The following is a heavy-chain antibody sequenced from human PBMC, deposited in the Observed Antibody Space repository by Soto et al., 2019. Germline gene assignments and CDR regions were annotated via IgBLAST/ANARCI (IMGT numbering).Heavy chain of an antibody. CDR3: TRPKVATTEADY. J-gene: IGHJ4*02. CDR1: GFTFSGSA. CDR2: IRSKANSYAT. V-gene: IGHV3-73*02. D-gene: IGHD5-12*01. Sequence: EVQLVESGGGLGQRGGSLKLSCAASGFTFSGSAMHWVRQASGKGLEWVGRIRSKANSYATAYAASVKGRFTISRDDSKNTAYLQMNSLKTEDTAVYYCTRPKVATTEADYWGQGTLVTVSS.